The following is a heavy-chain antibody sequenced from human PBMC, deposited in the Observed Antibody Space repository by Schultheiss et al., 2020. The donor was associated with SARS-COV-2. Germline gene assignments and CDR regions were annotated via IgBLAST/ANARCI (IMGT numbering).Heavy chain of an antibody. V-gene: IGHV3-33*08. Sequence: GESLKISCAASGFTFSSYGMHWVRQAPGKGLEWVAVIWYDGSNKYYADSVKGRFTISRDNAKNSLYLQMNSLRAEDTAVYYCARDPSSSWYLDWFDPWGQGTLVTVSS. J-gene: IGHJ5*02. CDR2: IWYDGSNK. D-gene: IGHD6-13*01. CDR3: ARDPSSSWYLDWFDP. CDR1: GFTFSSYG.